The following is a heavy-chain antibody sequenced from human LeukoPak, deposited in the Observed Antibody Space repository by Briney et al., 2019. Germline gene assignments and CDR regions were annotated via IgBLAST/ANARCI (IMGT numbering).Heavy chain of an antibody. J-gene: IGHJ6*03. Sequence: SETLSLTCAVYGGSFRGYYSSCIRQPPGKGLEWIGEINHSGSTNYNPSLKSRVTISVDTSKNQFSLKLSSVTAADTAVYYCAREGGSSWYSRDFYYIDVWGKGTTVTVSS. CDR3: AREGGSSWYSRDFYYIDV. CDR2: INHSGST. V-gene: IGHV4-34*01. D-gene: IGHD6-13*01. CDR1: GGSFRGYY.